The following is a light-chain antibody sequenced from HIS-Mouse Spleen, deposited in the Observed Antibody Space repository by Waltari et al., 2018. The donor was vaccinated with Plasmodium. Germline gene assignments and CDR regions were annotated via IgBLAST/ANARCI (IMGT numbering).Light chain of an antibody. J-gene: IGLJ3*02. V-gene: IGLV2-14*03. CDR1: SSDVGGYNY. CDR2: DVS. Sequence: QSALTQPASVSGSPGQSITISCPGTSSDVGGYNYVSGYQQHPGKAPKLMIYDVSNRPAGVSDRFSGSKSGNTASLTISGLQAEDEADYYYSSYTSSSTRVFGGGTKLTVL. CDR3: SSYTSSSTRV.